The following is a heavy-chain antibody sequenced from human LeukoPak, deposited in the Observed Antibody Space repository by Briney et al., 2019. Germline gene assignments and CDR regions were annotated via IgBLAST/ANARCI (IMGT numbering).Heavy chain of an antibody. CDR1: GFTFSDSY. CDR3: ARAGRGLRYFDWLTYDY. V-gene: IGHV3-74*01. J-gene: IGHJ4*02. CDR2: INSDGSST. D-gene: IGHD3-9*01. Sequence: GGSLRLSCAASGFTFSDSYMTWIRQAPGKGLMWVSRINSDGSSTNYADSVKGRFTISRDNAKNTLYLQMNSLRAEDTAVYYCARAGRGLRYFDWLTYDYWGQGTLVTVSS.